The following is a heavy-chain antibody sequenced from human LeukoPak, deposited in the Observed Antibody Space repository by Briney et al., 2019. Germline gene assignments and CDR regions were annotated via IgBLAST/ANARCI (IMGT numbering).Heavy chain of an antibody. V-gene: IGHV3-23*01. CDR2: ISGSGGST. D-gene: IGHD3-10*01. CDR3: AKDRRGLDVFDI. J-gene: IGHJ3*02. CDR1: GFTFNSYA. Sequence: GGSLRLSCGASGFTFNSYAMSWVRQAPGKGLEWVSGISGSGGSTYYADSVKGRFNISRDNSKNTLYLQMSSLRAEDTAVYYCAKDRRGLDVFDIWGQGTMVTVSS.